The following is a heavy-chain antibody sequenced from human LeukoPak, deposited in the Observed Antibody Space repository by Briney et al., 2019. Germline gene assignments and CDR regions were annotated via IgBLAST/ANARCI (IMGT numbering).Heavy chain of an antibody. CDR3: ARQSGIAAAGTWGYYYYGMDV. J-gene: IGHJ6*02. CDR1: GGSISSYY. Sequence: SETLSLTCTVSGGSISSYYWSWIRQPPGKGLEWIGYIHYSGSTNYNNSLKSRVTLSVDTSKNQFSLKLSSMTAADTAVYYCARQSGIAAAGTWGYYYYGMDVWGQGTTVTVSS. D-gene: IGHD6-13*01. CDR2: IHYSGST. V-gene: IGHV4-59*01.